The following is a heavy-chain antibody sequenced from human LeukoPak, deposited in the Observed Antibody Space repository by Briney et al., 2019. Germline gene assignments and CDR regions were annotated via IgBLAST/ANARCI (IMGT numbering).Heavy chain of an antibody. J-gene: IGHJ6*02. D-gene: IGHD5-12*01. Sequence: SVKVSCKASGYTFTSYDISWVRQAPGQGLEWMGGIIPIFGTANYAQKFQGRVTITADESTSTAYMELSSLRSEDTAVYYCASLTVATIIYGMDVWGQGTTVTVSS. CDR2: IIPIFGTA. V-gene: IGHV1-69*13. CDR1: GYTFTSYD. CDR3: ASLTVATIIYGMDV.